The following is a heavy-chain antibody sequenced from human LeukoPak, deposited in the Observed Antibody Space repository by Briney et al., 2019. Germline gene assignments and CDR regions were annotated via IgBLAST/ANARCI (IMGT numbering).Heavy chain of an antibody. CDR2: IFYSGRT. V-gene: IGHV4-39*02. CDR1: GGSLNSSSNY. J-gene: IGHJ4*02. D-gene: IGHD2-2*01. Sequence: SETLSLTCTVSGGSLNSSSNYWGWIRQPPGKGLEWIGSIFYSGRTYYNQSPKSRVTIFVDKSKNHFSLKLSSVTAADTAVYYCARAPSFGVPAATGFDYWGQGTLVTVSS. CDR3: ARAPSFGVPAATGFDY.